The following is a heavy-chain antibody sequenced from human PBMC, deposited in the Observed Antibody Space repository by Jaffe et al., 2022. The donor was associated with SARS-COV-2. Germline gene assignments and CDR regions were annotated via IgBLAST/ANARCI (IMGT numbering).Heavy chain of an antibody. CDR2: IYTSGST. V-gene: IGHV4-61*02. CDR1: GGSISSGSYY. J-gene: IGHJ6*02. Sequence: QVQLQESGPGLVKPSQTLSLTCTVSGGSISSGSYYWSWIRQPAGKGLEWIGRIYTSGSTNYNPSLKSRVTISVDTSKNQFSLKLSSVTAADTAVYYCARGQSSYYDSSGYYYYYYYGMDVWGQGTTVTVSS. CDR3: ARGQSSYYDSSGYYYYYYYGMDV. D-gene: IGHD3-22*01.